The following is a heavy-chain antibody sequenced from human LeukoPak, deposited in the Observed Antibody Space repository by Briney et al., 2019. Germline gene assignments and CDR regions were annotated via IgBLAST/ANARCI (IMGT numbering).Heavy chain of an antibody. D-gene: IGHD3-3*01. CDR3: ARVSYDFWSGYYTFFDY. V-gene: IGHV4-34*01. Sequence: PSETLSLTCAVYGGSFSGYYWSWIRQPPGKGLEWIGEINHSGSTNYNPSLKSRVTISVDTSKNQFSLKLSSVTAADTAVYYCARVSYDFWSGYYTFFDYWGQGALVTVSS. J-gene: IGHJ4*02. CDR2: INHSGST. CDR1: GGSFSGYY.